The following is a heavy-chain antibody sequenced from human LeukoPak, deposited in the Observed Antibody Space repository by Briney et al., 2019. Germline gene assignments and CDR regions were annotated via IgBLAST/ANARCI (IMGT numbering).Heavy chain of an antibody. V-gene: IGHV1-69*06. Sequence: SVKVSCKASGGTFSSYAISWVRQAPGQGLEWMGGIIPIFGTANYAQKFQGRVTITADKSTSTAYMELSSLRSEDTAVYYCANTETGDSSGYYGYWGQGTLVTVSS. CDR3: ANTETGDSSGYYGY. CDR2: IIPIFGTA. CDR1: GGTFSSYA. J-gene: IGHJ4*02. D-gene: IGHD3-22*01.